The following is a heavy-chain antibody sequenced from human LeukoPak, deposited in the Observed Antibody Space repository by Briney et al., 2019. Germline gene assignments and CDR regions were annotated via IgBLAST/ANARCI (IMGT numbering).Heavy chain of an antibody. V-gene: IGHV1-8*02. D-gene: IGHD5-12*01. CDR1: GYAFTSYD. J-gene: IGHJ4*02. CDR3: ARGTSGYDSVY. Sequence: ASVKVSCKASGYAFTSYDINWMRQATGQGLEWMGWMNPNSGNTGYAQKFQGRVTMTRNTSISTAYMELSSLRSEDTAVYYCARGTSGYDSVYWGQRTLVTVSS. CDR2: MNPNSGNT.